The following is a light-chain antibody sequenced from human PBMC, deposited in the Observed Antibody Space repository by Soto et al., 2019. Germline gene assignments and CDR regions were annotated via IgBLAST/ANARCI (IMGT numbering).Light chain of an antibody. V-gene: IGLV1-40*01. CDR3: QSYDPSVTGWV. CDR2: INN. J-gene: IGLJ3*02. Sequence: QSVLTQPPSVSGAPGQSVTISCTGSSSNIGAGSDVHWYQQFPGTAPKLIISINNNRPSGVPDRFSGSKSGTSASLAITGLQADDEADYYCQSYDPSVTGWVFCGGPKLTVL. CDR1: SSNIGAGSD.